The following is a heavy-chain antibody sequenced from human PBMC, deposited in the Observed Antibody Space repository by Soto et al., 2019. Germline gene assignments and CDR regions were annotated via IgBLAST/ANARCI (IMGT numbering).Heavy chain of an antibody. CDR2: IIPMLGIA. D-gene: IGHD3-10*01. J-gene: IGHJ6*02. CDR3: ARGAWFGENYGMDV. CDR1: GGTFSSYT. Sequence: QVQLVQSGAEVKKPGSSVKVSCKASGGTFSSYTISWVRQAPRLGLEWMGRIIPMLGIANYAQKFQGRVTITADKSTSTAYMELSSLRSEDTAVYYCARGAWFGENYGMDVWGQGTTVTVSS. V-gene: IGHV1-69*02.